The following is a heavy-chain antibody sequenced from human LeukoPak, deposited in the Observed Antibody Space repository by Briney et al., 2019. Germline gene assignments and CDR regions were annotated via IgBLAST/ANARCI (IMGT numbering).Heavy chain of an antibody. D-gene: IGHD5-24*01. CDR1: GDSISSSSYF. Sequence: SETLSLTCTASGDSISSSSYFWGWIRQPPGKGLEWIGSVYYSGSTSYSPSLKSRVTISVDTSKSQFSLKLSSVTAADTAVYYCARDRRRDGYNFDIWGQGTLVTVSS. J-gene: IGHJ4*02. CDR3: ARDRRRDGYNFDI. CDR2: VYYSGST. V-gene: IGHV4-39*07.